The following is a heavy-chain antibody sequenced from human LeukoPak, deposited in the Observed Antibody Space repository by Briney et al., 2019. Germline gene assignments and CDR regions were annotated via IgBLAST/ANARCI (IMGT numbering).Heavy chain of an antibody. CDR3: ARFRSDYYDSSGYLDY. CDR2: ISWNSGSI. Sequence: GRSLRLSCAASGFTFSSYAMHWVRQAPGKGLEWVSGISWNSGSIGYADSVKGRFTISRDNAKNSLYPQMNSLRAEDTALYYCARFRSDYYDSSGYLDYWGQGTLVTVSS. CDR1: GFTFSSYA. D-gene: IGHD3-22*01. V-gene: IGHV3-9*01. J-gene: IGHJ4*02.